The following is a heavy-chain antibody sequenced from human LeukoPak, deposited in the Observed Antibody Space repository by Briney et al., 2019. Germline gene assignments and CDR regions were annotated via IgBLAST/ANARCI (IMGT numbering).Heavy chain of an antibody. V-gene: IGHV4-34*01. J-gene: IGHJ4*02. Sequence: SETLSLTCAVCGGSFSAYYWSWIRQPPGKGLEWIGEINHSGSTNYKPSLKSRVTISLDTSKNQFSLKLSSVTAADTAVYYCARGHLWLTNWGQGALVTVSS. D-gene: IGHD5-12*01. CDR1: GGSFSAYY. CDR2: INHSGST. CDR3: ARGHLWLTN.